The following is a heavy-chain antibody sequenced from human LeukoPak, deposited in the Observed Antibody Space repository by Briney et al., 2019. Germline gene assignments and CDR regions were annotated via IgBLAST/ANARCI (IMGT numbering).Heavy chain of an antibody. CDR1: GFTFSTFW. V-gene: IGHV3-74*01. D-gene: IGHD2-2*01. CDR2: IKNDGSGT. CDR3: AKYLPNQLLKD. J-gene: IGHJ4*02. Sequence: GGSLRLSCAASGFTFSTFWMNWVRQAPGKGLVWVSHIKNDGSGTAYADSVKGRFTISRDNAKNTLYLQMNSLRAEDTAVYYCAKYLPNQLLKDWGQGTLVTVSS.